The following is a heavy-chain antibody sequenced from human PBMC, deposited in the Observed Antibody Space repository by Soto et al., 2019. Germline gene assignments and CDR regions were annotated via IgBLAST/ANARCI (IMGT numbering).Heavy chain of an antibody. V-gene: IGHV3-23*01. CDR3: AKNYYLDN. J-gene: IGHJ4*02. CDR1: GFTFSSYA. Sequence: EVQLLESGGGLAQPGGSLRLSCAASGFTFSSYAMSWVRQAPGKGLECVSSINVDASTYYANSVKGRFTISKDNSKNTVNLQMNSLRADDTAVYYCAKNYYLDNWAQGTLVTVSA. CDR2: INVDAST.